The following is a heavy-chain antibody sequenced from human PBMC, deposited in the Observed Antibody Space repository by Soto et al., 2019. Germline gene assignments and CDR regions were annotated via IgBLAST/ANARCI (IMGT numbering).Heavy chain of an antibody. V-gene: IGHV3-23*01. D-gene: IGHD3-10*01. CDR1: GFTFSSYA. CDR2: ISGSGGST. CDR3: AKDFGFGELFWALFDY. Sequence: GGSLRLSCAAPGFTFSSYAMSWVRQAPGKGLEWVSAISGSGGSTYYADSVKGRFTISRDNSKNTLYLQMNSLRAEDTAVYYCAKDFGFGELFWALFDYWGQGTLVTVSS. J-gene: IGHJ4*02.